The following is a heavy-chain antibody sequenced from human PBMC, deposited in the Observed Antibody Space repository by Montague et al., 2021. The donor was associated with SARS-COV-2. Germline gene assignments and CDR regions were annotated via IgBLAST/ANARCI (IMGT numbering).Heavy chain of an antibody. CDR3: ARDRPNYDDVGGYVLKADAFDI. J-gene: IGHJ3*02. D-gene: IGHD3-22*01. Sequence: SLRLSCAASGFPFSSYAMTWVRQAPGKGLEWVSAISGSGFTTYYADSVKGRFTVSRDNSKNTVYLQMNSLRGEDTAAYFCARDRPNYDDVGGYVLKADAFDIWGRGTMVTVSS. CDR1: GFPFSSYA. CDR2: ISGSGFTT. V-gene: IGHV3-23*01.